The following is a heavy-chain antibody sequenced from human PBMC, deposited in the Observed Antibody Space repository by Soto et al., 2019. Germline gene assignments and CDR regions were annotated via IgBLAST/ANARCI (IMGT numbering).Heavy chain of an antibody. CDR2: ISGSGGST. CDR3: AKDRTCDSSGYDY. CDR1: GFTFSSYA. D-gene: IGHD3-22*01. Sequence: GGSLRLSCAASGFTFSSYAMSWVRQAPGKGLEWVSAISGSGGSTYYADSVKGRFTISRDNSKNTLYLQMNSLRAEDTAVDYCAKDRTCDSSGYDYWGQGTLVTVSS. J-gene: IGHJ4*02. V-gene: IGHV3-23*01.